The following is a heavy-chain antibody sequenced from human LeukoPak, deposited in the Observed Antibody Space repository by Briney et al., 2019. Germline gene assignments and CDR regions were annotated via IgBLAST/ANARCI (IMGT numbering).Heavy chain of an antibody. CDR2: IIPIFGTA. Sequence: ASVKVSCKASGGTFSSYAISWVRQAPGQGLEWMGGIIPIFGTANYAQKFQGRVTITTDESMSTAYMELSSLRSEDTAVYYCASGAAPPWLDYWGQGTLVTVSS. V-gene: IGHV1-69*05. J-gene: IGHJ4*02. CDR1: GGTFSSYA. D-gene: IGHD6-6*01. CDR3: ASGAAPPWLDY.